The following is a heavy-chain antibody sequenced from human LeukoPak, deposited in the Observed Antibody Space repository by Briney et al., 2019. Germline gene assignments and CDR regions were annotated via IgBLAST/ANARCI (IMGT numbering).Heavy chain of an antibody. V-gene: IGHV1-69*13. CDR2: IIPIFGTA. CDR1: GGTFSSYS. D-gene: IGHD2-2*01. Sequence: AAVKVSYKPSGGTFSSYSISWVRQAPAQGLEWMGGIIPIFGTANHAQKFQGRVTITADESTSTAYMELSSLRSEDTAVYYCARDRDLCSSTSCQFDSWGQGTLVTVSS. J-gene: IGHJ4*02. CDR3: ARDRDLCSSTSCQFDS.